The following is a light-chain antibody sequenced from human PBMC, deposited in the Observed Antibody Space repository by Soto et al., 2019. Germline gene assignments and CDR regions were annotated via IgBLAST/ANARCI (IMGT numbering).Light chain of an antibody. V-gene: IGLV2-14*01. CDR1: SSDVGGYSF. CDR2: EVF. Sequence: QSALTQPASVSGSPGQSITISCTGTSSDVGGYSFVSWYQQHPGKAPKLMIYEVFNWPSGVSTRFSGSKSANTASLTISGLQPEDEADYYCSSYAASRTWVFGGGTKLTVL. CDR3: SSYAASRTWV. J-gene: IGLJ3*02.